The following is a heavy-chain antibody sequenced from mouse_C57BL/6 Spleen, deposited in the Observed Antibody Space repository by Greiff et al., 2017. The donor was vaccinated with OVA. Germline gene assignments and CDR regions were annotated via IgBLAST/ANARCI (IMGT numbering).Heavy chain of an antibody. V-gene: IGHV1-55*01. D-gene: IGHD1-1*01. CDR3: ANALGDYYGLIAY. J-gene: IGHJ3*01. CDR2: IYPGSGST. CDR1: GYTFTSYW. Sequence: QVQLKQPGAELVKPGASVKMSCKASGYTFTSYWITWVKQRPGQGLEWIGDIYPGSGSTNYNEKFKSKATLTVDKSSSTAYMQLSSLTSEDSAVYYCANALGDYYGLIAYWGQGTLVTVSA.